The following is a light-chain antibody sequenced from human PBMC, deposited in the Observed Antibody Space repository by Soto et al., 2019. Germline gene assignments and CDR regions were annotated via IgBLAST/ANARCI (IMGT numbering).Light chain of an antibody. J-gene: IGKJ1*01. V-gene: IGKV1-39*01. CDR3: QQGYTTRWT. CDR1: QSISSW. CDR2: ATS. Sequence: DIQMTQSPSTLSASVGDRVTITCRASQSISSWLAWYQQIPGKAPNLLIYATSILQTGVPSRFSGSGTGTDFTLTINGLQPEDFATYYCQQGYTTRWTFGQGTKVDIK.